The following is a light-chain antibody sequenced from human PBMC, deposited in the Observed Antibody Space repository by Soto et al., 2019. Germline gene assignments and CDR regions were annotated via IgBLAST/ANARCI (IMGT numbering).Light chain of an antibody. V-gene: IGKV3-15*01. CDR3: QQWNRSTRA. CDR1: QSVSRN. J-gene: IGKJ1*01. CDR2: AAS. Sequence: EFEMTQSPATLSSSLGDRVIISCRASQSVSRNLAWYQQKPGQAPRLLIYAASTLQIGIPARFSGSGSETEFTLTISSLKYEDFAVYDCQQWNRSTRAFGQGTKVDIK.